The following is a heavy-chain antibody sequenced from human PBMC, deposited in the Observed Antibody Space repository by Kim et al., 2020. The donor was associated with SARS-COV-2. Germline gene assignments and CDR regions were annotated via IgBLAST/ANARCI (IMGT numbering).Heavy chain of an antibody. D-gene: IGHD3-22*01. CDR3: ARGDYYDSSGYLFDY. CDR2: IYYSGST. CDR1: GGSISSGGYY. Sequence: SETLSLTCTVSGGSISSGGYYWSWIRQHPGKGLEWIGYIYYSGSTYYNPSLKSRVTISVDTSKNQFSLKLSSVTAADTAVYYCARGDYYDSSGYLFDYWGQGTLVTVSS. V-gene: IGHV4-31*03. J-gene: IGHJ4*02.